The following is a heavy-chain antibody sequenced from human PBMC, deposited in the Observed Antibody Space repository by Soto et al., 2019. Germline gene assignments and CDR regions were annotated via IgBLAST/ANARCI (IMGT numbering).Heavy chain of an antibody. CDR3: ARAPPGYCTNGVCRAYYFDY. Sequence: PSETLSLTCPVSGGSISSGGYYWSWIRQHPGKGLEWIGYIYYSGSTYYNPSLKSRVTISVDTSKNQFSLKLSSVTAADTAVYYCARAPPGYCTNGVCRAYYFDYWGQGTLVPVSS. CDR2: IYYSGST. J-gene: IGHJ4*02. V-gene: IGHV4-31*03. CDR1: GGSISSGGYY. D-gene: IGHD2-8*01.